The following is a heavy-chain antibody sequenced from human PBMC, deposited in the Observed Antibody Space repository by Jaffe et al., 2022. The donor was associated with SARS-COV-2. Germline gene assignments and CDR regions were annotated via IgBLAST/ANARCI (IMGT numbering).Heavy chain of an antibody. Sequence: QVQLQQWGAGLLKPSETLSLTCAVYGGSFSGYYWSWIRQPPGKGLEWIGEINHSGSTNYNPSLKSRVTISVDTSKNQFSLKLSSVTAADTAVYYCARVRGSWKVVPAARYNWFDPWGQGTLVTVSS. D-gene: IGHD2-2*01. CDR2: INHSGST. J-gene: IGHJ5*02. CDR3: ARVRGSWKVVPAARYNWFDP. CDR1: GGSFSGYY. V-gene: IGHV4-34*01.